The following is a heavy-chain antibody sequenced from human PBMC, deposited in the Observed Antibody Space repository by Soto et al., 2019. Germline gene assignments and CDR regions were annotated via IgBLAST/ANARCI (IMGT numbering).Heavy chain of an antibody. J-gene: IGHJ4*02. CDR3: ARALAVPGYYFDY. CDR1: GGSSINYY. Sequence: QVQLQESGPGLVKPSETLSLTCTVSGGSSINYYWTWIRQPPGKGLEWIGYVYSSGHTSYNPFLKSRVTISIDTSKNQFSLKLSSVTAADTAVYYCARALAVPGYYFDYWGQGTLVTVSS. D-gene: IGHD6-19*01. CDR2: VYSSGHT. V-gene: IGHV4-59*01.